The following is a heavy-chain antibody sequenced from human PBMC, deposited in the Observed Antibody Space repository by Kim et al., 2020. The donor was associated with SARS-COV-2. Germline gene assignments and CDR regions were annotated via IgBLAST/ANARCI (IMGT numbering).Heavy chain of an antibody. J-gene: IGHJ6*02. D-gene: IGHD3-10*01. Sequence: GGSLRLSCAASGFTFSSYSMNWVRQAPGKGLEWVSSISSSSSYIYYADSVKGRFTISRDNAKNSLYLQMNSLRAEDTAVYYCVRDQDTTMVRDYYYYGMDVWGQGTTVTVSS. CDR1: GFTFSSYS. CDR3: VRDQDTTMVRDYYYYGMDV. V-gene: IGHV3-21*01. CDR2: ISSSSSYI.